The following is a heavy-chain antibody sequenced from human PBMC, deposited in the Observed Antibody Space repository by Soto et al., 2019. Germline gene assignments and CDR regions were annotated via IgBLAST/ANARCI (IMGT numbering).Heavy chain of an antibody. CDR3: DRGTPTPGRDI. Sequence: GGSRRPSRVPSAFGSSDTLLNWVRHAPGQGLEGVANINRRGSSRNYVGSGRGRFSTSRDNTRNSYYLNRDSLRVGDTATCYCDRGTPTPGRDIWGSGTTVA. D-gene: IGHD1-1*01. J-gene: IGHJ6*03. CDR2: INRRGSSR. V-gene: IGHV3-7*03. CDR1: AFGSSDTL.